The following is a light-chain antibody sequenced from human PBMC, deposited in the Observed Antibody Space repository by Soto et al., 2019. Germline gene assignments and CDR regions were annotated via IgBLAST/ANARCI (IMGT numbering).Light chain of an antibody. J-gene: IGKJ1*01. CDR2: GAS. Sequence: EIVLTQSPGTLSLSPGERATLSCRASQSVSRSYLAWYQQKPGQAPRLLIYGASSRATGIPDRFSGSGSGTDFTLTISRLEPEDFAVYHCQQYGSSGWSFGQGTKVEIK. V-gene: IGKV3-20*01. CDR1: QSVSRSY. CDR3: QQYGSSGWS.